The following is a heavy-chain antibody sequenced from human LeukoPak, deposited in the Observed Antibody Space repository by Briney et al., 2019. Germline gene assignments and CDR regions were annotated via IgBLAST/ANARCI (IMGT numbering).Heavy chain of an antibody. Sequence: AGGSLRLPCAASGFTFSSYSMNWVRQAPGKGLEWVSSISSSSSYIYYADSVKGRFTISRDNAKNSLYLQMNSLRAEDAAVYYCARDLSPDTAMVWGQGTLVTVSS. J-gene: IGHJ4*02. CDR1: GFTFSSYS. CDR2: ISSSSSYI. V-gene: IGHV3-21*01. D-gene: IGHD5-18*01. CDR3: ARDLSPDTAMV.